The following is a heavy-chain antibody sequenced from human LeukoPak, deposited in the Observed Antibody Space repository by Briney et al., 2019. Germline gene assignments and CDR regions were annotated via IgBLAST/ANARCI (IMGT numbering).Heavy chain of an antibody. J-gene: IGHJ5*02. CDR2: IYYSGST. CDR1: GDSISSYY. V-gene: IGHV4-59*08. CDR3: ARGELPNWFDP. D-gene: IGHD1-7*01. Sequence: SETLSLTCTVSGDSISSYYWSWLRQPPGKGLEWIGYIYYSGSTNYNPSLKSRVTISVDTSKNQFSLELSSVTAADTAVYYCARGELPNWFDPWGQGTLVTVSS.